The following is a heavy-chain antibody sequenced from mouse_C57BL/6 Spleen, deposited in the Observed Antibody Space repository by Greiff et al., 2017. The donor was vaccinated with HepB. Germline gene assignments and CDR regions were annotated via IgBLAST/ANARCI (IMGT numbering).Heavy chain of an antibody. CDR1: GYTFTSYG. CDR3: ATYDGYPVGARDY. D-gene: IGHD2-3*01. Sequence: VHVKQSGAELVRPGSSVKMSCKTSGYTFTSYGINWVKQRPGQGLEWIGYIYIGNGYTEYNEKFKGKATLTSDTSSSTAYMQLSSLTSEDSAIYFCATYDGYPVGARDYWGQGTSVTVSS. J-gene: IGHJ4*01. V-gene: IGHV1-58*01. CDR2: IYIGNGYT.